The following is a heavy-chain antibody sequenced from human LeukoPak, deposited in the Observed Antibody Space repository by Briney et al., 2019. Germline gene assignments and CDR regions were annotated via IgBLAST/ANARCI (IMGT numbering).Heavy chain of an antibody. CDR3: TRVLYGSGSKKIDY. D-gene: IGHD3-10*01. J-gene: IGHJ4*02. CDR1: GFTFGDYA. Sequence: GGSLRLSCTASGFTFGDYAMSWVRQAPGKGLEWVGFIRSKAYGGTTEYAASVKGRFTISRDDSKSIAYLQMNSLKTEDTAVYYCTRVLYGSGSKKIDYWGQGTLVTVSS. V-gene: IGHV3-49*04. CDR2: IRSKAYGGTT.